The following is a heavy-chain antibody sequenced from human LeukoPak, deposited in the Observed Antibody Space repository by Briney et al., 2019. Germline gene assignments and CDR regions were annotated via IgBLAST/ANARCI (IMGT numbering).Heavy chain of an antibody. D-gene: IGHD6-13*01. CDR2: IYYSGST. CDR1: GGSISSSSYY. CDR3: ARHEGYSSSWSSFDY. V-gene: IGHV4-39*01. Sequence: SETLSLTCTVSGGSISSSSYYWGWIRQPPGKGLEWIGSIYYSGSTYYNPSLKSRVTISVDASKNQFSLKLSSVTAADTAVYYCARHEGYSSSWSSFDYWGRGTLVTVSS. J-gene: IGHJ4*02.